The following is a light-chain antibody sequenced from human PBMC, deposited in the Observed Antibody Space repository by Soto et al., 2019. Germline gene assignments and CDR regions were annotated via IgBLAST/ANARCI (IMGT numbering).Light chain of an antibody. V-gene: IGKV1-39*01. J-gene: IGKJ1*01. Sequence: DIQMTQSPSSLSASVGDRVTITCRASQSIRSFLNWYQQKPGRAPKLLIYSASTLQGGVPSRFSGSGSGTDFTLTISSLQPEDFATYYCQQSYNFTCTFRRGTKVDIX. CDR1: QSIRSF. CDR2: SAS. CDR3: QQSYNFTCT.